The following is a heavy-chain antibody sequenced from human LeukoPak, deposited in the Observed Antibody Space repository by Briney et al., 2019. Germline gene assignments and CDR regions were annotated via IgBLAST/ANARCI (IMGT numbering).Heavy chain of an antibody. V-gene: IGHV1-69*05. CDR3: ARDPPDSYSSGWYYFDY. CDR2: IIPIFGTA. CDR1: GGTFSSYA. J-gene: IGHJ4*02. Sequence: SVKVSCKASGGTFSSYAISWVRQAPGQGLEWMGRIIPIFGTANYAQKFQGRVTITTDESTSTAYMELSSLRPEDTAVYYCARDPPDSYSSGWYYFDYWGQGTLVTVSS. D-gene: IGHD6-19*01.